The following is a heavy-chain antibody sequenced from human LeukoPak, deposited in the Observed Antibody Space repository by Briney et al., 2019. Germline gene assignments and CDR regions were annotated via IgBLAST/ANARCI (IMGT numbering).Heavy chain of an antibody. D-gene: IGHD3-3*01. CDR3: AKDRVTYYDFWSGYQPRYNWFAP. CDR2: ISGSGGSK. J-gene: IGHJ5*02. CDR1: GFTFSSYD. Sequence: GGSLRLSCAASGFTFSSYDMSWVRQAPGKGLEWVSAISGSGGSKYYADSVRGRFTISRDNTKNTLYLQMNSLRAEDTAVYYCAKDRVTYYDFWSGYQPRYNWFAPWCQGTLVTVSA. V-gene: IGHV3-23*01.